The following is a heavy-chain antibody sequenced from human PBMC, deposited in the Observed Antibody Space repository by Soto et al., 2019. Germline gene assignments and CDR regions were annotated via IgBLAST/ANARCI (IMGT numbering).Heavy chain of an antibody. CDR1: GGSISSSTSY. J-gene: IGHJ4*02. CDR2: IYDGGNS. V-gene: IGHV4-39*01. Sequence: QLQLQESGPGLVKPSETLSLTCTVSGGSISSSTSYWGWVRQPPGKGLEWLARIYDGGNSHYNPPPRSRVTLSVDTSKNHLSRKLSSVTAADTAVYYCGRHSSGSRHPGFDYWGQGTQVTVSS. D-gene: IGHD1-26*01. CDR3: GRHSSGSRHPGFDY.